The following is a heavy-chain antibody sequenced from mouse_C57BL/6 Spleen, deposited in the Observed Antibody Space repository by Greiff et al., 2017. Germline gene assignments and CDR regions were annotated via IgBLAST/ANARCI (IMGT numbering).Heavy chain of an antibody. CDR1: GYTFTSYW. CDR2: IYPGSGST. CDR3: ARLGVNLYCDY. J-gene: IGHJ2*01. V-gene: IGHV1-55*01. Sequence: QVQLQQPGAELVKPGASVKMSCKASGYTFTSYWITWVKQRPGQGLEWIGDIYPGSGSTNYNEKFKSKATLTLDTSSSTAYMQLSSLTSEDSAVYYCARLGVNLYCDYWGQGTTLTVSS. D-gene: IGHD6-1*01.